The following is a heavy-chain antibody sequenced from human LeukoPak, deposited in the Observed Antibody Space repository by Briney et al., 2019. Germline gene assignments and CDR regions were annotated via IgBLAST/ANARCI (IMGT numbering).Heavy chain of an antibody. V-gene: IGHV4-4*07. D-gene: IGHD3-9*01. CDR3: AREEVPAASLTGYSGPYYYYGMDV. Sequence: KTSETLSLTCTVSGGSISSYYWSWIRQPARKGLEWIGRIYTSGSTNYNPSLKSRVTMSVDTSENQFSLKLSSVTAADTAVYYCAREEVPAASLTGYSGPYYYYGMDVWGQGTTVTVSS. J-gene: IGHJ6*02. CDR2: IYTSGST. CDR1: GGSISSYY.